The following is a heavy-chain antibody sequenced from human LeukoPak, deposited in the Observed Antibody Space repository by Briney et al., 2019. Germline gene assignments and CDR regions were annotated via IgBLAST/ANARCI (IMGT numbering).Heavy chain of an antibody. D-gene: IGHD3-22*01. J-gene: IGHJ5*02. CDR2: IYYSGST. V-gene: IGHV4-30-4*07. Sequence: KPSETLSLTCAVSGGSISSGGYSWSWIRQPPGKGLEWIGYIYYSGSTYYNPSLKSRVTISVDTSKNQFSLKLSSVTAADTAVYYCARDRRITMIGSWWSDPWGQGTLVTVSS. CDR3: ARDRRITMIGSWWSDP. CDR1: GGSISSGGYS.